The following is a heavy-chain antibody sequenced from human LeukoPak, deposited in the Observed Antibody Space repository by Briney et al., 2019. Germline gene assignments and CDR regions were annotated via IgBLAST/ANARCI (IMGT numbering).Heavy chain of an antibody. V-gene: IGHV4-34*01. CDR3: ARGGETYYDILTGSVYYYYYMDV. CDR2: INHSGST. J-gene: IGHJ6*03. Sequence: SETLSLTCAVYGGSFSGYYWSWIRQPPGKGLEWIGEINHSGSTNYNPSLKSRVTISVDTSKNQFSLKLSSVTAADTAVYYCARGGETYYDILTGSVYYYYYMDVWGKGTTVTISS. D-gene: IGHD3-9*01. CDR1: GGSFSGYY.